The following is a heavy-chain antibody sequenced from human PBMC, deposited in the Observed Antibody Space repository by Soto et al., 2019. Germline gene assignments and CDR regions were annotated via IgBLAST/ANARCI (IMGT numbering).Heavy chain of an antibody. J-gene: IGHJ4*02. CDR2: ISWNSGSI. V-gene: IGHV3-9*01. Sequence: EVQLVESGGGLVQPGRSLRLSCAASGFTFDDYAMHWVRQAPGKGLEWVSGISWNSGSIGYADSVKGRFTISRDNDKNSLYLQMNSLRAEDTALYYCAKGGLARVRGVIGGYWGQGTLVTVSS. D-gene: IGHD3-10*01. CDR1: GFTFDDYA. CDR3: AKGGLARVRGVIGGY.